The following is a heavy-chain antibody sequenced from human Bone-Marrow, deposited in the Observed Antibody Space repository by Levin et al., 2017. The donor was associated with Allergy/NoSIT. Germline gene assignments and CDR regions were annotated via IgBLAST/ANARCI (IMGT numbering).Heavy chain of an antibody. V-gene: IGHV3-48*02. CDR3: VRDSAID. J-gene: IGHJ4*02. D-gene: IGHD2/OR15-2a*01. CDR1: GFTFSSDD. Sequence: GGSLRLSCAASGFTFSSDDMHWVRQAPGKGLEWLSYISRSSSVIYYADSMKGRFTISRDNAKNSLYLQMNSLREEDTAVYYCVRDSAIDWGQGTLVTVSS. CDR2: ISRSSSVI.